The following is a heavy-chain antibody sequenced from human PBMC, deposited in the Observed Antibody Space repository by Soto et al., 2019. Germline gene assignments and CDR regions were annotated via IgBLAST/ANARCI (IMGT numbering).Heavy chain of an antibody. CDR1: GYTFTSYH. D-gene: IGHD6-6*01. J-gene: IGHJ5*02. CDR2: MNPNSGNT. CDR3: ARGHISSTKNWLDP. V-gene: IGHV1-8*02. Sequence: ASVKVSGKGSGYTFTSYHINWVRQATGQGLEWMGWMNPNSGNTGYAQTLQGRVTMTWDTSISTAYMELSSLRFEDTAMYYCARGHISSTKNWLDPWGQGTLVTVSS.